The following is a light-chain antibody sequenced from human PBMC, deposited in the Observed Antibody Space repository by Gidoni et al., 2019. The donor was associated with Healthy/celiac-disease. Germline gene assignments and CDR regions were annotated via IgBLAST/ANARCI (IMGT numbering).Light chain of an antibody. Sequence: QSVLTQPPSVSAAPGQKVTISCSGSSSNIGNNDVSWYQQLPGTAPKLLIYDNNKRPSGIPDRFSGSKSGTSATLGITGLQTGDEADYYCGTWDSSLSAGPWVFGGGTKLTVL. J-gene: IGLJ3*02. CDR1: SSNIGNND. CDR3: GTWDSSLSAGPWV. CDR2: DNN. V-gene: IGLV1-51*01.